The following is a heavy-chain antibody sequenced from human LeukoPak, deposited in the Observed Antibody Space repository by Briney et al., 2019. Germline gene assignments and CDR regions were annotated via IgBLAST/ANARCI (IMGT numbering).Heavy chain of an antibody. CDR1: GFTFSSYA. D-gene: IGHD6-6*01. CDR3: VKASSGAGRPRSVQGAYCFDY. J-gene: IGHJ4*02. V-gene: IGHV3-23*01. Sequence: PGGSLRLSCAASGFTFSSYAMSWVRQAPGKGLEWVSAISGSGGSTYYADSVKGRFTISRDNSKNTLYLQMNSLRAEDTAVYYCVKASSGAGRPRSVQGAYCFDYWGQGTLVTVSS. CDR2: ISGSGGST.